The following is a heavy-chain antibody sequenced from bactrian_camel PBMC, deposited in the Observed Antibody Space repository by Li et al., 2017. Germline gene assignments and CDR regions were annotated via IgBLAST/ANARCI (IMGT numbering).Heavy chain of an antibody. J-gene: IGHJ4*01. V-gene: IGHV3S1*01. CDR2: IATGSGNT. Sequence: VQLVESGGGSVQAGGSLGLACQVSGYTYSDYCMAWFRQASGKEREGVARIATGSGNTYYADSVRGRSTISRDNAKNTLYLQMNSLRDEDTAVYYCATDSAGYKTRGPGTQVTVS. D-gene: IGHD6*01. CDR1: GYTYSDYC.